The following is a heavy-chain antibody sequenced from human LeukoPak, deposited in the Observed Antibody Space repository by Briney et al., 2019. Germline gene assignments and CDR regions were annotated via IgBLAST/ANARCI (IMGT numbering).Heavy chain of an antibody. CDR1: GGSISSSSYY. V-gene: IGHV4-39*01. CDR2: IYSSGST. Sequence: SETLSLTCTVSGGSISSSSYYWGWIRQPPGKGLEWIGSIYSSGSTYYNPSLKSRVTISVDTSKNQFSLKLSSVTAADTAVYYCARQSARYCSSTSCRNYYYGMDVWGQGTTVTVSS. J-gene: IGHJ6*02. D-gene: IGHD2-2*01. CDR3: ARQSARYCSSTSCRNYYYGMDV.